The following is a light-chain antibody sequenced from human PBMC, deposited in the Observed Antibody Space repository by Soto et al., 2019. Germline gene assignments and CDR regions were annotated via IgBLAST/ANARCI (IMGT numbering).Light chain of an antibody. CDR2: EVT. J-gene: IGLJ1*01. V-gene: IGLV2-18*02. CDR1: SSDVGKYDR. Sequence: SALPQAPSGSGVPGQAGTISCTGTSSDVGKYDRVSWYQQPPGTAPKLIIYEVTNRPSGVPARFSGSKSGNTASLTISGLQAEDEADYYCSSYTSTSRYVFGAGTKVTVL. CDR3: SSYTSTSRYV.